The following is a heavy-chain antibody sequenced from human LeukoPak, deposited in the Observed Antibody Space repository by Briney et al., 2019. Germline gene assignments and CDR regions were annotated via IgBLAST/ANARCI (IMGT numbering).Heavy chain of an antibody. CDR1: GFTFSSYG. Sequence: GRSLRLSCAASGFTFSSYGMHWVRQAPGKGLEWVAVISYDGSNKYYADSVKGRFTISRDNSKNTLYLQMNSLRAEDTAVYYCARDPDIVVVPAAPGSWFDPWGQGTLVTVSS. CDR3: ARDPDIVVVPAAPGSWFDP. D-gene: IGHD2-2*01. V-gene: IGHV3-30*03. J-gene: IGHJ5*02. CDR2: ISYDGSNK.